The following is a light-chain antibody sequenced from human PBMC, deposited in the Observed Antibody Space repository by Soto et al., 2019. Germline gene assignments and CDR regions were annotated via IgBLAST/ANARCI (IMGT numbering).Light chain of an antibody. CDR1: SSDVGAYNY. CDR3: CSYAGSYTFV. J-gene: IGLJ1*01. CDR2: DVN. Sequence: QSVLTQPHSVSGSPGQSVTISCSGTSSDVGAYNYVCWYQQHPGTAPKLMIYDVNKRPSGLADRFSGSKSGNTAFLTISGLQGEDEADFCCCSYAGSYTFVFGTGTKLTVL. V-gene: IGLV2-11*01.